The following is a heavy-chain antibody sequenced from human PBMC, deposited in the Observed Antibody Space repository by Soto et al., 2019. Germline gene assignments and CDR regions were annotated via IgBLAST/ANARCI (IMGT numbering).Heavy chain of an antibody. V-gene: IGHV4-39*01. Sequence: PSETLSLTCTVSSGSISSGRYYWDWIRQPPGKGLEWIGNIYYSGSTHYNPSLASRVTISVDTSKNQFSLKLSSVTAADTAVYYCARQTDSYYTFDAFDIWGQGTMVTVSS. CDR1: SGSISSGRYY. D-gene: IGHD3-22*01. CDR3: ARQTDSYYTFDAFDI. J-gene: IGHJ3*02. CDR2: IYYSGST.